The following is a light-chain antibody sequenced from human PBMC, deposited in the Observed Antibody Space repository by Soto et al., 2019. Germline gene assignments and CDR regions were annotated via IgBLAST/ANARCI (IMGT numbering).Light chain of an antibody. J-gene: IGKJ1*01. V-gene: IGKV3-11*01. CDR1: QTVSSY. CDR3: QQRSNWSWT. CDR2: GAS. Sequence: EIVLPQSPATLHVSPVKRATLSCRASQTVSSYLAWYKQKPGQAPRLLIYGASNRATGIPARFSGSGSGTDFTLPISSLEPEDFSVYYCQQRSNWSWTFGQGTKVDIK.